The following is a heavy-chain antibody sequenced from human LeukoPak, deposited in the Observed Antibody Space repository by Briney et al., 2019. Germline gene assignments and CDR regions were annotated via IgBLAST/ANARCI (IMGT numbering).Heavy chain of an antibody. D-gene: IGHD2-15*01. V-gene: IGHV1-18*01. Sequence: ASVKVSCKASGYTFTSYGISWVRQAPGQGLGWMGWISAYNGKTNYAQKLQGRVTMTTDTSTSTAYMELRSLRSDDTAVYYCGREYCSGGSCYGSDYWGQGTLVTVSS. CDR1: GYTFTSYG. J-gene: IGHJ4*02. CDR2: ISAYNGKT. CDR3: GREYCSGGSCYGSDY.